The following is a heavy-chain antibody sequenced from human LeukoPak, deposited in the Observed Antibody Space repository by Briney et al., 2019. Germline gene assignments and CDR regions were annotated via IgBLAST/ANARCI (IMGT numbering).Heavy chain of an antibody. Sequence: GGSLRLSCAASGFTFSSYWMSWVRQAPGKRLEWVANIKQDGSEKYYVDSVKGRFTISRDNAKNSLYLQMNSLRAEDTAVYYCARDDRGNWFDPWGQGTLVTVSS. CDR2: IKQDGSEK. V-gene: IGHV3-7*01. CDR1: GFTFSSYW. CDR3: ARDDRGNWFDP. J-gene: IGHJ5*02. D-gene: IGHD3-10*01.